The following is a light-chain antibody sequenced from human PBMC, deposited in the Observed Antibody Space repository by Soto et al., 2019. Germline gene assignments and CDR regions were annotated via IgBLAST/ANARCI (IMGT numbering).Light chain of an antibody. CDR1: ESISKW. Sequence: DIQMTQSPSTLSASVGDRVTITCRASESISKWLAWSQQKPGKAPKLLIYTASSLQSGVPSRFSGSGSGTEFTLTISSLQPDDFATYYCQQYKSYSRTFGQGTKVDIK. J-gene: IGKJ1*01. CDR2: TAS. CDR3: QQYKSYSRT. V-gene: IGKV1-5*03.